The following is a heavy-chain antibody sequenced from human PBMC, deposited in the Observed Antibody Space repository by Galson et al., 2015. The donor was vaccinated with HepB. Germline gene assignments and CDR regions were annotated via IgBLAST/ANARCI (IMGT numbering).Heavy chain of an antibody. V-gene: IGHV3-21*01. CDR2: ISSSSSYI. D-gene: IGHD2-15*01. CDR1: GFTFSSYS. CDR3: ARLVGCSGGSCYFPTRSDAFDI. J-gene: IGHJ3*02. Sequence: SLILACAASGFTFSSYSMNWVRQAPGKGLEWVSSISSSSSYIYYADSVKGRFTNSRDNAKNSLYLQMNSLRAEDTAVYDCARLVGCSGGSCYFPTRSDAFDIWGQGTMVTVSS.